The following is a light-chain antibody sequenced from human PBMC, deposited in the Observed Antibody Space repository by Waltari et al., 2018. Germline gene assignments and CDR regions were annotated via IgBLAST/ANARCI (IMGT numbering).Light chain of an antibody. CDR1: QGISTY. CDR2: GAS. Sequence: VIWMTQSPSLLSASPGDRVTITCRMSQGISTYLAWYQQIPGRAPDLLIYGASILHSGVPSRFSGSGSGTDFTLTISSLQSEDVATYYCQHYYNFPWTFGQGTKVEIK. J-gene: IGKJ1*01. CDR3: QHYYNFPWT. V-gene: IGKV1D-8*03.